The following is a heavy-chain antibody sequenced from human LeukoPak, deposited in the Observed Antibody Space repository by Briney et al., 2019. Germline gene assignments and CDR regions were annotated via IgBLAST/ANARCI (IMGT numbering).Heavy chain of an antibody. CDR1: GFTFSNAW. J-gene: IGHJ5*02. V-gene: IGHV3-23*01. Sequence: GGPLRLSCAASGFTFSNAWMSWVRQAPGKGPEWVSAIGGRGGSTYYADSVGGRFTISRDNSKDIVYLQMNSLKVEDTATYYCGKEGGAWGQGTKVTVSS. CDR3: GKEGGA. D-gene: IGHD3-16*01. CDR2: IGGRGGST.